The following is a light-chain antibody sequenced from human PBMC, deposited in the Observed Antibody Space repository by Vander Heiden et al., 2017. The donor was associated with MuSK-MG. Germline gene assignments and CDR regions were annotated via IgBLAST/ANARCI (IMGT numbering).Light chain of an antibody. CDR1: SPNIGAGYD. Sequence: QSVLTQPPSVSGAPGQRVPISCTGRSPNIGAGYDINWYQQLPGTAPKLLIVVNSNRPSGVPDRFSGSKSGTSASLAITGLQAEDEADDYCQSYDSSLSGSVVFGGGTKLTVL. CDR2: VNS. J-gene: IGLJ3*02. CDR3: QSYDSSLSGSVV. V-gene: IGLV1-40*01.